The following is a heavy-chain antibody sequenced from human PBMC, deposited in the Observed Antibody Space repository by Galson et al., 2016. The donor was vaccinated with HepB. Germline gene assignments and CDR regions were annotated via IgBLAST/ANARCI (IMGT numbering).Heavy chain of an antibody. Sequence: SLRLSCAASGFTFSSYDMHWVRQATGKGLESVSTIGTAGDTYYPGSVKGRFTISRENARNSLYLQMNSLRAGDTAVYYCARMSSYDSSGYYFYYFDYWGQGTLVTVSS. CDR1: GFTFSSYD. CDR2: IGTAGDT. V-gene: IGHV3-13*01. D-gene: IGHD3-22*01. J-gene: IGHJ4*02. CDR3: ARMSSYDSSGYYFYYFDY.